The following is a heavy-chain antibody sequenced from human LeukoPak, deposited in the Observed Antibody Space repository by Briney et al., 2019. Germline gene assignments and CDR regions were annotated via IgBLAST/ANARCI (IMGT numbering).Heavy chain of an antibody. V-gene: IGHV4-39*07. Sequence: SETLSLTCTVSGGSISSSSYYWGWIRQPPGKGLEWIGSIYYSGSTYYNPSLKSRVTISVDTSKNQFSLKLSSVTAADTAVYYCARDKWELQYYYYGMDVWGQGTTVTVSS. CDR3: ARDKWELQYYYYGMDV. CDR2: IYYSGST. J-gene: IGHJ6*02. D-gene: IGHD1-26*01. CDR1: GGSISSSSYY.